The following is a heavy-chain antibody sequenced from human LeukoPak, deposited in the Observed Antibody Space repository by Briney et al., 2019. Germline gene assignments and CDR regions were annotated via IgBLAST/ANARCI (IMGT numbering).Heavy chain of an antibody. V-gene: IGHV3-66*04. CDR3: ARHVATRGVVVVVAATDYFDY. Sequence: GGSLRLTCAASGFTVSSNYMSWVRQAPGKGLEGVSVIYSGGSTYYADSVQGRFTISRDNSKNTLYLQMNSLRAEDTAVYSCARHVATRGVVVVVAATDYFDYWGQGTLVTVSS. CDR2: IYSGGST. J-gene: IGHJ4*02. D-gene: IGHD2-15*01. CDR1: GFTVSSNY.